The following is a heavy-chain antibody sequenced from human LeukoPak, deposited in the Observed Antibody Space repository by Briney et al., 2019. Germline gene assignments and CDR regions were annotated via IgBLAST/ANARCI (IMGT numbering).Heavy chain of an antibody. V-gene: IGHV4-30-4*01. Sequence: PSQTLSLTCTVSGCSISSGDYYWSWIRQPPGKGLDWIGYIYYSGITYYNPSLKSRVTISVDTSKNQFSLKLSSVTAEDTAVYYCASIAAAGYYFDYWGQGTLVTVSS. D-gene: IGHD6-13*01. J-gene: IGHJ4*02. CDR3: ASIAAAGYYFDY. CDR1: GCSISSGDYY. CDR2: IYYSGIT.